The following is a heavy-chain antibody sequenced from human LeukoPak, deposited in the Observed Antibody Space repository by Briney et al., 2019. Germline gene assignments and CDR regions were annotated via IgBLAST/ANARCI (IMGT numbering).Heavy chain of an antibody. V-gene: IGHV5-51*01. CDR3: ARPSPHHHGVDY. D-gene: IGHD3-10*01. J-gene: IGHJ4*02. CDR2: IHPGDCDT. Sequence: GEALKISCKGSGYIFTSYWIGRVRQIPGKGLEWMGIIHPGDCDTRYSPSFQGQVTISADKSIRTAYLQWSSLKASDTAMYYCARPSPHHHGVDYWGQGTLVTVSS. CDR1: GYIFTSYW.